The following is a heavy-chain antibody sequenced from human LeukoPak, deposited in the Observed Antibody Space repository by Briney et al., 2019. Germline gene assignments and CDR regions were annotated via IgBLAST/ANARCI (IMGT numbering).Heavy chain of an antibody. CDR1: GGSISSYY. D-gene: IGHD3-22*01. CDR2: IYYSGST. Sequence: PSETLSLTCTVSGGSISSYYWSWIRQPPGKGLEWIGYIYYSGSTNYNPSLKSRVTISVDTSKNQFSLKLSSVTAADTAVYYCARGPYYYDSSGYLWGQGTLVTVSS. CDR3: ARGPYYYDSSGYL. J-gene: IGHJ4*02. V-gene: IGHV4-59*01.